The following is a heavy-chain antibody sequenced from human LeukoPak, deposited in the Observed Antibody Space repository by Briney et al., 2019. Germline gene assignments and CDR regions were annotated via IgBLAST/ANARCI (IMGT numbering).Heavy chain of an antibody. J-gene: IGHJ6*03. Sequence: SETLSLTCTVSGGSISSGSYYWSWIRQPAGKGLEWIGRIYTSGSTNYNPSLKSRVTISVDTSKNQFSLKLSSVTAADTAVYYCARARFGELFPYSYMDVWGKGTTVTVSS. D-gene: IGHD3-10*01. CDR2: IYTSGST. V-gene: IGHV4-61*02. CDR3: ARARFGELFPYSYMDV. CDR1: GGSISSGSYY.